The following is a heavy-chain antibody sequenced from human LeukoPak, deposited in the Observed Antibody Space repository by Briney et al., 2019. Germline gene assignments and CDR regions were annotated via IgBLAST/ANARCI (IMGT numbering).Heavy chain of an antibody. J-gene: IGHJ5*02. V-gene: IGHV3-23*01. CDR1: GFTFSSYA. CDR3: AKIGYYDFWSGYSS. D-gene: IGHD3-3*01. CDR2: ISGSGGST. Sequence: PGGSLRLSCAASGFTFSSYAMSWVRQAPGKGLEWVSAISGSGGSTYYADSVKGRFTISRDNPKNTLYLQMNSLRAEDTAVYYCAKIGYYDFWSGYSSWGQGTLVTVSS.